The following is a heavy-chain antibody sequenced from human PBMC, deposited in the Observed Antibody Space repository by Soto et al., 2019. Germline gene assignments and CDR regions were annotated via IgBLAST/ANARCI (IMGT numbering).Heavy chain of an antibody. D-gene: IGHD3-10*01. J-gene: IGHJ3*02. CDR3: ARAMVRGALGAFDI. CDR2: IIPIFGTA. CDR1: GGTFSSYA. V-gene: IGHV1-69*01. Sequence: QVQLVQSGAEVKKPGSSVKVSCKASGGTFSSYAISWVRQAPGQGLEWMGGIIPIFGTANYAQKFQGRVTITADDSTSTAYMELSSLRSEDTAVYYCARAMVRGALGAFDIWGQGTMVTVSS.